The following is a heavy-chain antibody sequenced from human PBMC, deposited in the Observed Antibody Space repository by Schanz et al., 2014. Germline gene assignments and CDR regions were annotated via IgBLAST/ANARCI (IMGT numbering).Heavy chain of an antibody. Sequence: QVQLQESGPGLVKPSETLSLMCTVSGGSMDTHYWGWIRQPPGKGLEWIAFIYSSGIANYNPSLESRVPISVDTSKNQFPLRLTSVTAADTATYYCARRVVPATMGLYFDLWGQGTLVTVSS. CDR2: IYSSGIA. CDR1: GGSMDTHY. D-gene: IGHD2-21*01. V-gene: IGHV4-59*08. CDR3: ARRVVPATMGLYFDL. J-gene: IGHJ4*02.